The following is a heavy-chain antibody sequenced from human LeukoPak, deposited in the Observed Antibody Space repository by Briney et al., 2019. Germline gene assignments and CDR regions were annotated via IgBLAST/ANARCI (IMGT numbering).Heavy chain of an antibody. D-gene: IGHD3-22*01. CDR1: GITLSNYG. V-gene: IGHV3-23*01. J-gene: IGHJ4*02. CDR2: ISDSGGRT. CDR3: AKRGVVIRVILVGFHKEAYYFDS. Sequence: GGSLRLSCAVSGITLSNYGMSWVRQAPGKGLEWVAGISDSGGRTNYADSVKGRFTISRDNPKNTLYLQMNSLRAEDTAVYFYAKRGVVIRVILVGFHKEAYYFDSRGQGALVTVSS.